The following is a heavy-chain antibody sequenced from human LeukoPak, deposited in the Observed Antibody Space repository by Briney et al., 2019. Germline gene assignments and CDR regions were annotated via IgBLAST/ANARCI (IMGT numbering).Heavy chain of an antibody. V-gene: IGHV4-4*07. Sequence: SETLSLTCTASGGSTSSYYWSWIRQPAGKGLEWIGRIYTSGSTNYNPSLKSRVTMSVDTSKNQFSLKLNSVTAADTAVYYCARDEVGYCSSTSCYALGGYYYGMDVWGKGTTVTVSS. J-gene: IGHJ6*04. CDR1: GGSTSSYY. D-gene: IGHD2-2*01. CDR3: ARDEVGYCSSTSCYALGGYYYGMDV. CDR2: IYTSGST.